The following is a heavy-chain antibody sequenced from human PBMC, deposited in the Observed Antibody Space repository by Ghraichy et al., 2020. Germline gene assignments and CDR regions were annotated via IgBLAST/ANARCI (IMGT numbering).Heavy chain of an antibody. Sequence: GGSLRLSCAGSGFTFGSHSMNWVRQAPGKGLEWVSYISGSGGTTHYADSVRGRFTISRDNAKNSLYLQMISLRDEDTAVYYCARGPSNYYDSSGYHPSGFWGQGTQVTVS. D-gene: IGHD3-22*01. CDR1: GFTFGSHS. CDR2: ISGSGGTT. CDR3: ARGPSNYYDSSGYHPSGF. J-gene: IGHJ1*01. V-gene: IGHV3-48*02.